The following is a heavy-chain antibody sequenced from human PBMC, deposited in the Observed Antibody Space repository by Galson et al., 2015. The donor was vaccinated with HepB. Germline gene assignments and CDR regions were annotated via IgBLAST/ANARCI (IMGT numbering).Heavy chain of an antibody. CDR2: ISAYNGNT. CDR3: ARDFYCSGGSCFNWFDP. V-gene: IGHV1-18*04. D-gene: IGHD2-15*01. CDR1: GYTFTSYG. Sequence: SCKASGYTFTSYGISWVRQAPGQGLEWMGWISAYNGNTNYAQKLQGRVTMTTDTSTSTAYMELRSLRSDDTAMYYCARDFYCSGGSCFNWFDPWGQGTLVTVSS. J-gene: IGHJ5*02.